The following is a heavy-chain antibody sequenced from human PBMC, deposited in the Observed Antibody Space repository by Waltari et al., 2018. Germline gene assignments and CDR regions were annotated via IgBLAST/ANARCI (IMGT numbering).Heavy chain of an antibody. J-gene: IGHJ5*02. CDR2: IYAGGNT. Sequence: EAQLVESGGGLIQPGGSLRLSCAASGFNVNYTYLSWVRQAPGQGLEWVSVIYAGGNTYYADSVKGRFTVSRDTSKNTLYLQMNSLRVDDTAIYYCARAGLGSPLEWQRVFDLWGLGTLVTVSS. D-gene: IGHD5-12*01. V-gene: IGHV3-53*01. CDR1: GFNVNYTY. CDR3: ARAGLGSPLEWQRVFDL.